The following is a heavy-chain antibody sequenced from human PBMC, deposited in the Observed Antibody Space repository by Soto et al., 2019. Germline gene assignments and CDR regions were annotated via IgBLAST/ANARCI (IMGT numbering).Heavy chain of an antibody. CDR3: AKDGTSGGTYFDY. CDR1: GFTFSNYG. CDR2: ISYHGSDK. V-gene: IGHV3-30*18. Sequence: QVQLVDSGGGVVQPGRSLRLSCAASGFTFSNYGMHWVRQAPGKGLEWVAFISYHGSDKNYADSVKGRFTISRDNSKNTFYPQMNSLRVDDTAVYYCAKDGTSGGTYFDYWGQGTLLTVSS. J-gene: IGHJ4*02.